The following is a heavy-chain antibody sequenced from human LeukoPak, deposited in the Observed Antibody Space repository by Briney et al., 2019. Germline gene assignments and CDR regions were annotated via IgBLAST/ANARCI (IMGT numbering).Heavy chain of an antibody. V-gene: IGHV6-1*01. CDR1: GDSVSSDSAA. CDR3: ARAPRYGSGSYSDRNWFDP. J-gene: IGHJ5*02. D-gene: IGHD3-10*01. Sequence: SQTLSLTCAISGDSVSSDSAAWNWIRQSPSRGLEWLGRTYYRSKWYNDYAVSVKSRITINPDTSKNQFSLQLNSVTPEDTAVYYCARAPRYGSGSYSDRNWFDPWGQGTLVTVSS. CDR2: TYYRSKWYN.